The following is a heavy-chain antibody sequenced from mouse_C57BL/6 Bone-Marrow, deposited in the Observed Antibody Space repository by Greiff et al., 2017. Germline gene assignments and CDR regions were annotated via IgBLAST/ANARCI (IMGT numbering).Heavy chain of an antibody. CDR1: GFSLTSYG. J-gene: IGHJ3*01. CDR2: IWGDGST. V-gene: IGHV2-3*01. D-gene: IGHD1-1*01. Sequence: QVQLQQSGPGLVAPSQSLSITCTVSGFSLTSYGVSWVRQPPGKGLEWLGVIWGDGSTNYHSALISRLSIREDNSKGQVFLKLNSLQTDDTATYYCASSTVPPAWFAYWGQGTLVTVSA. CDR3: ASSTVPPAWFAY.